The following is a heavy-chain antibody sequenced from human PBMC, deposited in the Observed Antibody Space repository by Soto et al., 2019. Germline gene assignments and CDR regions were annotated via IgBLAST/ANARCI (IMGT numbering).Heavy chain of an antibody. CDR2: IYYSGST. Sequence: QLQLQESGPGLVKPSETLSLTCTVSGGSISSSTYYWGWIRQPPGKGLEWIGSIYYSGSTSYNPSLKSRVTISVDTSKNQFSLKVSSVTAADTAVYYCATTGAMVRGGFDYWGQGTLVTVSS. CDR3: ATTGAMVRGGFDY. CDR1: GGSISSSTYY. D-gene: IGHD3-10*01. V-gene: IGHV4-39*01. J-gene: IGHJ4*02.